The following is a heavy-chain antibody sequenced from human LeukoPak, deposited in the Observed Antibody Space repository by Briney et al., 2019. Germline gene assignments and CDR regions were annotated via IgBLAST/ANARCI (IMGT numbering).Heavy chain of an antibody. J-gene: IGHJ4*02. CDR1: GGTFSSYA. CDR2: IIPIFGTA. Sequence: ASVKVSCKASGGTFSSYAISWVRQAPGQGLEWMGGIIPIFGTANYAQKFQGRVTITADKSTSTAYMELSSLRSEDTAVYYCARAGVGVIVTPFDYWGQGTLVTVSS. D-gene: IGHD3-16*02. CDR3: ARAGVGVIVTPFDY. V-gene: IGHV1-69*06.